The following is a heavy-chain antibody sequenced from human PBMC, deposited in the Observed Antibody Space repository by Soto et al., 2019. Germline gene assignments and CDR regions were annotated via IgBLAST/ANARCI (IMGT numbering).Heavy chain of an antibody. Sequence: GGSLRLSCAASGFTVSSNYMSWVRQAPGKGLEWVSVIYSGGSTYYADSVKGRFTISRDNSKNTLYLQMNSLRTEDTAVYYSASPKYSSGWRFGYFQHWGQGTLVTVSS. D-gene: IGHD6-19*01. J-gene: IGHJ1*01. CDR1: GFTVSSNY. CDR3: ASPKYSSGWRFGYFQH. V-gene: IGHV3-53*01. CDR2: IYSGGST.